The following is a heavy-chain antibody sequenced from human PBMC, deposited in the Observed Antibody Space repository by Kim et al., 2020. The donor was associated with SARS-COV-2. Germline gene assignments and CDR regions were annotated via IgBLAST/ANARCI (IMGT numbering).Heavy chain of an antibody. J-gene: IGHJ6*02. CDR3: ATDDSHITNFFVITRWGIYV. CDR2: ITGSDGYT. Sequence: GGSLRLSCAASGFTFSSYLMSWVRQAPGKGLEWVSAITGSDGYTYYADSVKGRFTISRDNSKNTLYLQMNSLRAEDTAVYYCATDDSHITNFFVITRWGIYVWGRETTHPVSS. V-gene: IGHV3-23*01. CDR1: GFTFSSYL. D-gene: IGHD3-3*01.